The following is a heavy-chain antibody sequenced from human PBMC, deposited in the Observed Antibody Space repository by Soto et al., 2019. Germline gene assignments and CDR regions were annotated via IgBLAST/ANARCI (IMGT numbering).Heavy chain of an antibody. Sequence: ASVKVSCKASGYTFTGYYMHWVRQAPGQGLEWMGWINPNSGGTNYAQKFQGRVTMTRDTSISTAYMELSRLRSDDTAVYYCARVKVLWFGQLRYYYYGMDVWGQGTTVPVSS. J-gene: IGHJ6*02. V-gene: IGHV1-2*02. CDR2: INPNSGGT. CDR1: GYTFTGYY. CDR3: ARVKVLWFGQLRYYYYGMDV. D-gene: IGHD3-10*01.